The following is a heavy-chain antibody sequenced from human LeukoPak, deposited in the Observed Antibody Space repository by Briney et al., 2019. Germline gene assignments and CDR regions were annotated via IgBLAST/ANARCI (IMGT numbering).Heavy chain of an antibody. V-gene: IGHV3-30-3*01. J-gene: IGHJ3*02. CDR1: GFTFSSYA. Sequence: GGSLRLSCAASGFTFSSYAMHWVRQAPGKGLEWVAVISYDGSNKYYADSVKGRFTISRDNSKNTLFLQMNSLRAEDTAVYYYAREEALLDAFDIWGQGTMVTVSS. CDR3: AREEALLDAFDI. CDR2: ISYDGSNK.